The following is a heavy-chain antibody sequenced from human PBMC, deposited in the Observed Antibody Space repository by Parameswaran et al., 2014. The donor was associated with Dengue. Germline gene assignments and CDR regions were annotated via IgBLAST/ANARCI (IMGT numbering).Heavy chain of an antibody. Sequence: WVRQAPGQGLEWMGGHPYFGAANYAQRFQGRVTITADDSTSTVYMELSSLGSEDTAVYYCARDSCSSTSCYNALDIWGPGTMVTVSS. CDR3: ARDSCSSTSCYNALDI. J-gene: IGHJ3*02. V-gene: IGHV1-69*01. D-gene: IGHD2-2*01. CDR2: HPYFGAA.